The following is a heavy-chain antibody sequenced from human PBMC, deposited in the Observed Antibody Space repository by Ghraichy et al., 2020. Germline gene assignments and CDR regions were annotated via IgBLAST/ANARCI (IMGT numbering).Heavy chain of an antibody. CDR2: ISYDGSDK. D-gene: IGHD5-12*01. J-gene: IGHJ3*02. CDR3: AGPGYDSGGADDAFDI. CDR1: GFTFSNYA. V-gene: IGHV3-30*04. Sequence: GGSLRLSCAASGFTFSNYAMHWVRQAPGKGLEWVAVISYDGSDKYYADSVKGRFSVSRDNSKNTLYLQMNSLRAEDTAVYYCAGPGYDSGGADDAFDIWGQGTMVTVSS.